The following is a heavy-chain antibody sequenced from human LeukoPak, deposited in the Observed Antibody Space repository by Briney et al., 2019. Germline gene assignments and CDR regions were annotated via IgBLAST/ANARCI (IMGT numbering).Heavy chain of an antibody. Sequence: PSETLSLTCAVYGGSFSGYYWSWIRQPPGKGLEWIGEINHSGSTNYNPSLKSRVTISVDTSKNQFSLKLSSVTAADTAVYYCARGEEAAAGTGIWFDPWGQGTLVTVPS. CDR1: GGSFSGYY. CDR2: INHSGST. V-gene: IGHV4-34*01. J-gene: IGHJ5*02. CDR3: ARGEEAAAGTGIWFDP. D-gene: IGHD6-13*01.